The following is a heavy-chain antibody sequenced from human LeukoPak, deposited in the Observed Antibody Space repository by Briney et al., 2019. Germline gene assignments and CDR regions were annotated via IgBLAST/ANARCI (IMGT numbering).Heavy chain of an antibody. CDR1: GFPFSSYG. Sequence: GGSLRLSCAASGFPFSSYGLHWVRQAPGKGLEWVAFIRYDGSNKYYADSVKGRFTISRDNSKNTLYLQMNSLRAEDTAVYYCAKDQAGGIAATFDYWGQGTLVTVSS. V-gene: IGHV3-30*02. D-gene: IGHD6-13*01. CDR2: IRYDGSNK. J-gene: IGHJ4*02. CDR3: AKDQAGGIAATFDY.